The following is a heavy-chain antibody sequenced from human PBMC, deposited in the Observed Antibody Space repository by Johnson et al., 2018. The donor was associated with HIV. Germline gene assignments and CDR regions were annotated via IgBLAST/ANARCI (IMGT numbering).Heavy chain of an antibody. Sequence: VQLVESGGGVVRPGGSLKLSCAASGFTFEDHDMSWVRQIPGKGLEWVSGINWNGGSTGYVDSVKGRLSISRDNAKKSLYLQMNSLRAEDTALYYCATRGFYCTDGICHGVFDFWGQGTVVSVSS. D-gene: IGHD2-8*01. CDR2: INWNGGST. V-gene: IGHV3-20*04. CDR1: GFTFEDHD. CDR3: ATRGFYCTDGICHGVFDF. J-gene: IGHJ3*01.